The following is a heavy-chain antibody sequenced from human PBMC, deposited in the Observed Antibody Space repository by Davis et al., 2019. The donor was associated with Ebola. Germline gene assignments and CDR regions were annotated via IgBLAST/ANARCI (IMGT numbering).Heavy chain of an antibody. CDR3: ARLRYQLLVY. CDR2: IYPGDSDT. V-gene: IGHV5-51*01. CDR1: GYSFTSYW. D-gene: IGHD2-2*01. J-gene: IGHJ4*02. Sequence: PGGSLRLSCNGSGYSFTSYWIGWVRQMPGKCLEWMGIIYPGDSDTRYSPSFQGQVTISADKSISTAYLQWSSLKASDTAMYYCARLRYQLLVYWGQGTLVTVSS.